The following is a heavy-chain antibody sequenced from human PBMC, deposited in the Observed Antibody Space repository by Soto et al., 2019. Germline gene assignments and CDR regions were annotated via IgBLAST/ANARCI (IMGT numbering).Heavy chain of an antibody. CDR3: ARDRDIVVVVAATGAGGKNWFDP. J-gene: IGHJ5*02. V-gene: IGHV1-69*08. Sequence: QVQLVQSGAEVKKPGSSVKVSCKASVGTFSSYTISWVRQAPGQGLEWMGRIIPILGIANYAQKFQGRVTITADKSTSTAYMELSSLRSEDTAVYYCARDRDIVVVVAATGAGGKNWFDPWGQGTLVTVSS. CDR2: IIPILGIA. CDR1: VGTFSSYT. D-gene: IGHD2-15*01.